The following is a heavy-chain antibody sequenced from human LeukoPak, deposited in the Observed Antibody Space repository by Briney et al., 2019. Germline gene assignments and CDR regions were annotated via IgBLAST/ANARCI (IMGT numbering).Heavy chain of an antibody. V-gene: IGHV3-23*01. D-gene: IGHD4-17*01. J-gene: IGHJ4*02. CDR2: ISTSGESA. CDR3: TTILFDYGDYFDY. Sequence: GGSLRLSCPVSGFTFSSYGMSWVRQAPGRGLEWVSVISTSGESAYYADSVKGRFTISRDDSKNTLYLQMNSLKTEDTAVYYCTTILFDYGDYFDYWGQGTLVTVSS. CDR1: GFTFSSYG.